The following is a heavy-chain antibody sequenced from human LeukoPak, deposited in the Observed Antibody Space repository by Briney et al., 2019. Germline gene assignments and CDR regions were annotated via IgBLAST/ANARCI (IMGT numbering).Heavy chain of an antibody. CDR2: INPNSGGT. CDR1: GYTFTGYY. D-gene: IGHD3-3*01. V-gene: IGHV1-2*02. CDR3: ARGPGTDFWSGYYKGPLAY. J-gene: IGHJ4*02. Sequence: ASVKVSCKASGYTFTGYYMHWVRQAPGQGLEWMGWINPNSGGTNYAQKFQGRVTMTRDTSISTAYMELSRLRSDDTAVYYCARGPGTDFWSGYYKGPLAYWGQGTLVTVSS.